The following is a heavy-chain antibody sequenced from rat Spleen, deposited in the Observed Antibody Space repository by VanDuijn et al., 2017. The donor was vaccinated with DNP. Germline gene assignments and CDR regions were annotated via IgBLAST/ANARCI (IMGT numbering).Heavy chain of an antibody. V-gene: IGHV5-19*01. D-gene: IGHD1-12*02. CDR3: VPQSGYYDGSYFYGFAMDG. Sequence: EVQVVESGGGLVQPGRSLRLSCAASGFTFSNYAMHWIRQAPTKGLEWVAASSPSGGTTYYRDSVKGRFTISRDNAKSTVDLQMDSLRSEDTATYFCVPQSGYYDGSYFYGFAMDGGGKGTSVTVSS. J-gene: IGHJ4*01. CDR2: SSPSGGTT. CDR1: GFTFSNYA.